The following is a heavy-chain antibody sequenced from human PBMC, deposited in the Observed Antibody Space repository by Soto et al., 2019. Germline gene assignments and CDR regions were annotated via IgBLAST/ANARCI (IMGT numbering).Heavy chain of an antibody. CDR3: AGFGEGYYYYGMDV. CDR1: GYTFTSYG. J-gene: IGHJ6*02. D-gene: IGHD3-10*01. Sequence: ASVKVSCKASGYTFTSYGISWVRQAPGQGLEWMGWISAYNGNTNYAQKLQGRVTMTTDTSTSTAYMELRSLRSDDTAVYYCAGFGEGYYYYGMDVWGQGTTVTVSS. V-gene: IGHV1-18*04. CDR2: ISAYNGNT.